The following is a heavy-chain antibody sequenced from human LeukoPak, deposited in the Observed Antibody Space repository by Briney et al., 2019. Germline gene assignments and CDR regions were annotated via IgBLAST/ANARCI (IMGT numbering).Heavy chain of an antibody. D-gene: IGHD6-13*01. CDR2: ILYDGGNA. CDR3: AKDSYSSSWYEVGDNWFDP. CDR1: GFTFSSYA. Sequence: QPGRSLRLSCAASGFTFSSYAMHWVRQAPGKGLEWVAVILYDGGNAHYADSVRGRFTISRDNPKNTLWLQMNSLTPDDTAVYYCAKDSYSSSWYEVGDNWFDPWGQGTLVTVSS. J-gene: IGHJ5*02. V-gene: IGHV3-30-3*01.